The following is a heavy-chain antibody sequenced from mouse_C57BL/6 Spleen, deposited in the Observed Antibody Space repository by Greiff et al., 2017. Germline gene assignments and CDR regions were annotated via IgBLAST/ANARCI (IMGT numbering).Heavy chain of an antibody. CDR1: GFSLTSYG. J-gene: IGHJ2*01. Sequence: QVQLQQSGPGLVQPSQSLSITCTVSGFSLTSYGVHWVRQSPGKGLEWLGVKWSGGSTDYNAAFISRLSISKDNSKSQVFFKMNSLQADDTAIYYCARNGIYYDYDGNYFDYWGQGTTLTVSS. CDR3: ARNGIYYDYDGNYFDY. CDR2: KWSGGST. D-gene: IGHD2-4*01. V-gene: IGHV2-2*01.